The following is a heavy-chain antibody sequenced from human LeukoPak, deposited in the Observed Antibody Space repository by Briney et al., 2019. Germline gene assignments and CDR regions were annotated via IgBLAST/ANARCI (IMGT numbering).Heavy chain of an antibody. Sequence: SGGSLRLSCAASGFTFSSFGMSWVRQAPGKGLEWVSAISSTGGTAYYADSVKGRFTISRDNSRNTVFLQMSSLTVDDTAVYYCANLQYWGQGSLVVVS. CDR1: GFTFSSFG. CDR3: ANLQY. CDR2: ISSTGGTA. J-gene: IGHJ1*01. V-gene: IGHV3-23*01.